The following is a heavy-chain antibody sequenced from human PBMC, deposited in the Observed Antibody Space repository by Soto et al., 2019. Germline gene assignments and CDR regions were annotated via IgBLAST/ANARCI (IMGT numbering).Heavy chain of an antibody. D-gene: IGHD1-20*01. CDR1: GFTVSSKY. Sequence: GGSLRLSCAASGFTVSSKYMSWVRQAPGKGLEWVSVIYSDGSTYYADSVKGRFTISRDDSENTLYLQMNSLRAEDTAVYYCARSMRVTGSNYYYYYYMDVWGKGTTVTVSS. V-gene: IGHV3-66*01. J-gene: IGHJ6*03. CDR2: IYSDGST. CDR3: ARSMRVTGSNYYYYYYMDV.